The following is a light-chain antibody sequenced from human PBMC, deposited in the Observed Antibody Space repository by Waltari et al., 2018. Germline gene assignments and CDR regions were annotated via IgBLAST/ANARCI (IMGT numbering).Light chain of an antibody. Sequence: QSALTQPASVSGSPGQSITISCTGTSSDVGGYNSVSWYQQHPGKAPKLMIYEVSSRPSGVSNRFSGSKSGNTASLTISGLQAEDESDYYCSSYTSSSTLVFGGGTKLTVL. CDR3: SSYTSSSTLV. CDR1: SSDVGGYNS. CDR2: EVS. V-gene: IGLV2-14*01. J-gene: IGLJ3*02.